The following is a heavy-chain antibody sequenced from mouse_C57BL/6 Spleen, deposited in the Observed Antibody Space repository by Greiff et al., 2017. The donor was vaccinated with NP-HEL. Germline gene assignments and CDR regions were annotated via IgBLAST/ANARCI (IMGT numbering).Heavy chain of an antibody. CDR2: IDPSDSYT. D-gene: IGHD2-3*01. V-gene: IGHV1-50*01. Sequence: QVQLQQSGAELVKPGASVKLSCKASGYTFTSYWMQWVKQRPGQGLEWIGEIDPSDSYTNYNQKFKGKATLTVDPSSSTAYMQLSSLTSEDSAVYYCARGGYYVGYAMDYWGQGTSVTVSS. CDR3: ARGGYYVGYAMDY. CDR1: GYTFTSYW. J-gene: IGHJ4*01.